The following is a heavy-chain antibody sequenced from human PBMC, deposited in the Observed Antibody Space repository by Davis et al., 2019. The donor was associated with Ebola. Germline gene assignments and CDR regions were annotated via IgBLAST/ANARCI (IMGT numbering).Heavy chain of an antibody. V-gene: IGHV1-2*04. D-gene: IGHD1-26*01. Sequence: ASVKVSCKASGYTFTSYYMHWVRQAPGQGLEWMGWINPNSGGTNYAQKFQGWVTMTRDTSISTAYMELSRLRSDDTAVYYCARGGSYPGYYYYYYMDVWGKGTTVTVSS. CDR1: GYTFTSYY. J-gene: IGHJ6*03. CDR2: INPNSGGT. CDR3: ARGGSYPGYYYYYYMDV.